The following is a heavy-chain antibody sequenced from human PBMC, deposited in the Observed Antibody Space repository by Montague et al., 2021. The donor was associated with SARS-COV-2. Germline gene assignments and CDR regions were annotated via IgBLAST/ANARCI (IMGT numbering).Heavy chain of an antibody. V-gene: IGHV6-1*01. Sequence: CAISGDSVSRNGVAWTWIRQAPSRSREYLGRTYYTSRWHNDQAPSVKGRLTVNPDTSKNQFSLHLNSVTPEDTAVYYCARDGDGWEIPFDFWSQGTLVTVSS. CDR1: GDSVSRNGVA. J-gene: IGHJ4*01. D-gene: IGHD1-26*01. CDR2: TYYTSRWHN. CDR3: ARDGDGWEIPFDF.